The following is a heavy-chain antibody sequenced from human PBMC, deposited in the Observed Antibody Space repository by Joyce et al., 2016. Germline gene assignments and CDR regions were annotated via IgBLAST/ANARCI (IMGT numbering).Heavy chain of an antibody. J-gene: IGHJ3*02. D-gene: IGHD3-16*02. CDR2: ISGSGTRT. V-gene: IGHV3-23*01. CDR3: AKALSPYYDYIWGSYLDAFDI. CDR1: GFTFSSYA. Sequence: EVQLLESGGGLVQPGGSLRLSCAASGFTFSSYAMSWVRQGPGKGLGWVSAISGSGTRTYYADSVKGRFTISRDNSKNTLYLQMNSLRAEDTAVYYCAKALSPYYDYIWGSYLDAFDIWGQGTMVTVSS.